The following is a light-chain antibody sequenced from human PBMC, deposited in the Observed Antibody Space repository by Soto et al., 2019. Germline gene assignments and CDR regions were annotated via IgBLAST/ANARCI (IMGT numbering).Light chain of an antibody. CDR3: QQYGPSPYT. CDR2: GAS. CDR1: QSVSSTS. J-gene: IGKJ2*01. V-gene: IGKV3-20*01. Sequence: EIVLTQSPGTLSLSPGERATLSCRASQSVSSTSLAWYQQKPGQAPRLIMYGASSRATGFPDKFSGSGSGTDFTLTISRLEPEDFAGYYCQQYGPSPYTFGQGTKLEIK.